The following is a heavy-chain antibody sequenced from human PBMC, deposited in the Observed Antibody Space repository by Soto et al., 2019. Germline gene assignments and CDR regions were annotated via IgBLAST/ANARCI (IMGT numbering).Heavy chain of an antibody. Sequence: ASVKVSCKASGYTFTGYYMHWVRQAPGQGLEWMGWISANNGNTNYAQKLQGRVTMTTDTSTSTAYMELRRLRSDDTAVYYCARGDSSGWYDNWFDPWGQGTLVTVSS. J-gene: IGHJ5*02. CDR3: ARGDSSGWYDNWFDP. CDR1: GYTFTGYY. CDR2: ISANNGNT. D-gene: IGHD6-19*01. V-gene: IGHV1-18*04.